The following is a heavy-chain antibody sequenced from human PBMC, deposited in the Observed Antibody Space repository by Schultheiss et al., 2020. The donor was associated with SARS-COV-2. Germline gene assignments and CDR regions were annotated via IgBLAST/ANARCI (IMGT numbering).Heavy chain of an antibody. CDR3: ARGVTMIVVVSTYYFDY. CDR2: INHSGST. CDR1: GGSISSYY. Sequence: SETLSLTCTVSGGSISSYYWSWIRQPAGKGLEWIGEINHSGSTNYNPSLKSRVTISVDTSKNQFSLKLSSVTAADTAVYYCARGVTMIVVVSTYYFDYWGQGTLVTVSS. J-gene: IGHJ4*02. D-gene: IGHD3-22*01. V-gene: IGHV4-34*01.